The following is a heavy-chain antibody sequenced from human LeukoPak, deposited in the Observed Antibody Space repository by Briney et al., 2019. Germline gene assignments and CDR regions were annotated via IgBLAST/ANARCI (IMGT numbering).Heavy chain of an antibody. Sequence: GASVKVSCKTSGYTFTGYFMHWVRQAPGQGLEWMGWINPNSGDTNYAQKSLGRVTVTRDTSISTAYMELSSLRSDDTAMYYCARDGALDYWGQGTLVTVSS. D-gene: IGHD1-26*01. V-gene: IGHV1-2*02. CDR3: ARDGALDY. CDR2: INPNSGDT. J-gene: IGHJ4*02. CDR1: GYTFTGYF.